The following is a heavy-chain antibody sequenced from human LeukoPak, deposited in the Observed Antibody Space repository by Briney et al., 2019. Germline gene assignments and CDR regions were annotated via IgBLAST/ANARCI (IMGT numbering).Heavy chain of an antibody. Sequence: AASVKVSCKASGYTFTSYYMHWVRQAPGQGLEWMGIINPSGGSTSYAQKFQGRVTMTRDTSTSTVYMELSSLRSEDTAVYYCARALDCSGGSCYSSSDYWGQGTLVTVSS. J-gene: IGHJ4*02. D-gene: IGHD2-15*01. CDR3: ARALDCSGGSCYSSSDY. V-gene: IGHV1-46*01. CDR2: INPSGGST. CDR1: GYTFTSYY.